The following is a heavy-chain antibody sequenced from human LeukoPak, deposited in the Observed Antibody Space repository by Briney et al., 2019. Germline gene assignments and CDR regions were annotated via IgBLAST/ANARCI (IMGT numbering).Heavy chain of an antibody. D-gene: IGHD3-9*01. CDR2: ISSGSSTI. CDR1: GFTFSSYS. V-gene: IGHV3-48*04. J-gene: IGHJ4*02. Sequence: PGGSLRLTCAASGFTFSSYSMNWVRQAPGKGLEWLSYISSGSSTIYYADSVKGRFTISRDNAKNLLYLQMNSLRAEDTAVYYCAREAPYYDISAFDYWGQGTLVTVSS. CDR3: AREAPYYDISAFDY.